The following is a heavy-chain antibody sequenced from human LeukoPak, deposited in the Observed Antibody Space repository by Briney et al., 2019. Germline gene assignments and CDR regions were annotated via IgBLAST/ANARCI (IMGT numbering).Heavy chain of an antibody. V-gene: IGHV3-23*01. CDR2: ISGSGGST. Sequence: GGSLRLSCAASGFTFSSYAMSWVRQAPGKGLEWVSAISGSGGSTYYADSVKGRFTISRDNSKNTLYLQMNSLRAEDTAVYYCAKGYSSGYYSDLDYWGQGTLVTVSS. CDR1: GFTFSSYA. J-gene: IGHJ4*02. D-gene: IGHD3-22*01. CDR3: AKGYSSGYYSDLDY.